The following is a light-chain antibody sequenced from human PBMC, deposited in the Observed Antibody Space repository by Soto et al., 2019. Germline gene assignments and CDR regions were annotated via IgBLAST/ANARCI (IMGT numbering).Light chain of an antibody. V-gene: IGLV2-23*02. CDR2: EVS. CDR1: SSDVGSYNL. Sequence: QSALTQPAAVSGSPGQSITISCTGTSSDVGSYNLVSWYQQHPGKAPKLMIYEVSKRPSGVSNRFSGSKSGNTASLTISGLQAEDEADYYCCSYAGTRTSYVFGTGTKLTVL. CDR3: CSYAGTRTSYV. J-gene: IGLJ1*01.